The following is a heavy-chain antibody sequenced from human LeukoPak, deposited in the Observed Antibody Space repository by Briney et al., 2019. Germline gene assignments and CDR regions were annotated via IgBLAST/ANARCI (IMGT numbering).Heavy chain of an antibody. D-gene: IGHD1-14*01. J-gene: IGHJ4*02. CDR3: ARDSFETDIDY. CDR1: GFTFSTGW. CDR2: IKEDGSEK. V-gene: IGHV3-7*01. Sequence: GGSLRLSCAVSGFTFSTGWMSWVRQAPGKGLEWVGNIKEDGSEKYYVDSMKGRFTISRDNAKNSLYLQMNSLRVEDTAVYYCARDSFETDIDYWGQGTLVTVSS.